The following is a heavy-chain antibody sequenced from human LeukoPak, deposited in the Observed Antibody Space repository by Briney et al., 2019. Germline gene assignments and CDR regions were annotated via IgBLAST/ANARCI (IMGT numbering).Heavy chain of an antibody. CDR1: GYTFTDYY. D-gene: IGHD5-24*01. CDR2: INPNSGGT. V-gene: IGHV1-2*02. J-gene: IGHJ5*02. Sequence: EASVKVSCKASGYTFTDYYMHWVRQAPGQGLEWMGWINPNSGGTNYAQKFQGRVTMTRDTSISTAYMELSRLRSDDTAVYYCARAGKVEMALWFDPWGQGTLVTVSS. CDR3: ARAGKVEMALWFDP.